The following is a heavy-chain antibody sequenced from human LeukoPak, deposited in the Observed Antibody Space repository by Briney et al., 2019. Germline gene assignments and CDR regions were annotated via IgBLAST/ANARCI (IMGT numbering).Heavy chain of an antibody. Sequence: TXXLTXXXXGGSXXNTNYHWGWLRQPPGTGPEWIGSIYYSGSTHYNPSLESRVTVSVDTSKNQFSLDVSGVTAADTAVYYCARHPLPYYYGSGSYGNWFDPWGQGTLVTVSS. CDR2: IYYSGST. CDR3: ARHPLPYYYGSGSYGNWFDP. D-gene: IGHD3-10*01. V-gene: IGHV4-39*01. J-gene: IGHJ5*02. CDR1: GGSXXNTNYH.